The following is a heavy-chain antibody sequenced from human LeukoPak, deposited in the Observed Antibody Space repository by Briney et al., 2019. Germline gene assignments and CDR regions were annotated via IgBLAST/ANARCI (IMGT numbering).Heavy chain of an antibody. V-gene: IGHV1-18*01. CDR1: GYTFTSYG. CDR2: ISAYDGNT. Sequence: GASVKVSCKTSGYTFTSYGISWVRQAPGQGLEWMGWISAYDGNTDYVQKFQGRVIMTKDTITSTVYMELTNLRSDDTAVYYCARPQDGYNPNFFDYWGQGTLVTVSS. CDR3: ARPQDGYNPNFFDY. J-gene: IGHJ4*02. D-gene: IGHD5-24*01.